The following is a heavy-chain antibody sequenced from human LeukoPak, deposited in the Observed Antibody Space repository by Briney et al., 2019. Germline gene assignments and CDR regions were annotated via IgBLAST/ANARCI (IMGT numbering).Heavy chain of an antibody. V-gene: IGHV3-15*01. J-gene: IGHJ4*02. CDR2: IRSKTSGGTT. D-gene: IGHD1-20*01. Sequence: GGSLRLSCTASGFTFSDAWVTWVRQAPGKGLEWVGRIRSKTSGGTTDYAAPVNGRFTISRDDSKNTIFLQMNSLKTEDTAVYYCNTFNWNSPFAYWGQGTLVTVSS. CDR3: NTFNWNSPFAY. CDR1: GFTFSDAW.